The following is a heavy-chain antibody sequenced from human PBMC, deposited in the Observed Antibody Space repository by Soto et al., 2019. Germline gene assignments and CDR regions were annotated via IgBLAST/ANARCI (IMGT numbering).Heavy chain of an antibody. D-gene: IGHD2-21*01. J-gene: IGHJ4*02. CDR3: AKISRTSASDY. Sequence: EVQLLESGGGLVQPGGSLRLSCAASGFTFSSYAMSWVRQAPGKGLEWVSAISNGGHYTYYADSVKGRFTLSRDKSENTLYLQMNSLRAEDTAIYYCAKISRTSASDYWGQGTLVTVSS. CDR2: ISNGGHYT. CDR1: GFTFSSYA. V-gene: IGHV3-23*01.